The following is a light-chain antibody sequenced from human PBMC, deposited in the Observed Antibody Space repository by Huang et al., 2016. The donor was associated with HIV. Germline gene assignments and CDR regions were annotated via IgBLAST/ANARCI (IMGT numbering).Light chain of an antibody. V-gene: IGKV3-15*01. J-gene: IGKJ1*01. CDR1: QSFSSN. Sequence: EIVMTQSPATLSVSPGERATLSCRASQSFSSNLAWYQQKPGQAPRLLIYGASTRATVIPARFSGSGSGTEFTRTISSLQSEDFAVYYCQQYNNWPQTFGQGTKVEIK. CDR3: QQYNNWPQT. CDR2: GAS.